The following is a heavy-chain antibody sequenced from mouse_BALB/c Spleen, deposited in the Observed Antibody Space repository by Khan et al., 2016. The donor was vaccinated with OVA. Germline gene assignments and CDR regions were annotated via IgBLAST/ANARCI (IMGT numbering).Heavy chain of an antibody. CDR2: IFPVTGTT. J-gene: IGHJ3*01. V-gene: IGHV1S132*01. Sequence: QVQLKQSGAELVKPGASVKLSCKTSGYTFTNYWIQWVKQRPGQGLGWIGQIFPVTGTTYSNENFKAKATLTVDTSSSTAYMHLSSLTSEDAAGYLCAGGYVGNYEFAYWGQGALVTVSA. CDR3: AGGYVGNYEFAY. D-gene: IGHD2-1*01. CDR1: GYTFTNYW.